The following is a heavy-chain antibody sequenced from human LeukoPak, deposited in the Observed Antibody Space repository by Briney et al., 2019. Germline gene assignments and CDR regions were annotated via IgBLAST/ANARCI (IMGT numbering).Heavy chain of an antibody. D-gene: IGHD1-26*01. CDR2: TRNDGSDK. J-gene: IGHJ4*02. V-gene: IGHV3-30*02. CDR1: GFTFSAYA. CDR3: AKDASEWELHRGLGY. Sequence: GGSLRLSCAASGFTFSAYAIHWVRQAPGKGLEWVAFTRNDGSDKYYASSVKGRFTISRDDSKNTLYLQMNSLRAEDTAVYYCAKDASEWELHRGLGYWGQGTLVTVSS.